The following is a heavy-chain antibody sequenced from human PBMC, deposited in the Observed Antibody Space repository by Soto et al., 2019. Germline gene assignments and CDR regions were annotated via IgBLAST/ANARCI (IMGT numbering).Heavy chain of an antibody. J-gene: IGHJ5*01. CDR1: GYTFTSYG. CDR2: ISAYNGNT. CDR3: AIDRLLMVYATINWFDS. D-gene: IGHD2-8*01. Sequence: GASVKVSCKASGYTFTSYGISWVRQAPGQGLEWMGWISAYNGNTNYAQKLQGRVTMTTDTSTSTAYMELRSLRSDDTAVYYCAIDRLLMVYATINWFDSCGQRTPVTVSS. V-gene: IGHV1-18*01.